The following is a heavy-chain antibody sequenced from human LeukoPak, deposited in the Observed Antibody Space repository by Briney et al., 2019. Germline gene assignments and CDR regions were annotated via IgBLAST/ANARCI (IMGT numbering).Heavy chain of an antibody. CDR3: ARETGTYYCDY. J-gene: IGHJ4*02. CDR1: GFTVSSNY. D-gene: IGHD1-1*01. Sequence: GGSLRLSCAASGFTVSSNYMSWVRQAPGKGLEWVSVIYSGGETYYADSVKGRFTISRDNSKNTLYLQMNSLRAEDTAVYYCARETGTYYCDYWGQGTLVTVSS. CDR2: IYSGGET. V-gene: IGHV3-53*01.